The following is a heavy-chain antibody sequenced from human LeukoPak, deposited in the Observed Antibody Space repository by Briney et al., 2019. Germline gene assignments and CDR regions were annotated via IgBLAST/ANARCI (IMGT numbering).Heavy chain of an antibody. CDR3: AHRPGATTGDSFDY. J-gene: IGHJ4*02. D-gene: IGHD1-1*01. Sequence: NGSGPTLVNPTQTLTLTCTFSGFSLSTSGVGLGWIRQPPGKALEWLALIYWDDDKRYSPSLKSRLTITKATSKNQLVLTMTNMDPVDTATYYCAHRPGATTGDSFDYWGQGTLVTVSS. CDR1: GFSLSTSGVG. CDR2: IYWDDDK. V-gene: IGHV2-5*02.